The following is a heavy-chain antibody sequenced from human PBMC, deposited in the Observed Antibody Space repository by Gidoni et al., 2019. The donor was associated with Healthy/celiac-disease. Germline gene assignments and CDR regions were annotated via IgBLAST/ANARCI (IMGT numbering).Heavy chain of an antibody. V-gene: IGHV3-30-3*01. CDR2: ISYDGSNK. CDR3: ARDPDYDFWSGAYRYYFDY. J-gene: IGHJ4*02. Sequence: QVQLVESGGGVVPPGRSLRLSCAASGFNFRRHAMPGVRQAPGKGLEWVAVISYDGSNKYYADSVKGRFTISRDNSKNTLYLQMNSLRAEDTAVYYCARDPDYDFWSGAYRYYFDYWGQGTLVTVSS. D-gene: IGHD3-3*01. CDR1: GFNFRRHA.